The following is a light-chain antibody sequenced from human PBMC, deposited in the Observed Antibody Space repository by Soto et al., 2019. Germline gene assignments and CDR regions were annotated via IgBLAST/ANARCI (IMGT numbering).Light chain of an antibody. CDR2: KAS. CDR3: QQYHGFSRT. Sequence: DIQMTQSPSTLSASVGDRVTITCRASESLNSWLAWYQQKPGRAPNLLIYKASSLESGVPSRFSGSGSGTEFTLTISSMQPDDLATYYCQQYHGFSRTFGQGTKVDIK. CDR1: ESLNSW. V-gene: IGKV1-5*03. J-gene: IGKJ1*01.